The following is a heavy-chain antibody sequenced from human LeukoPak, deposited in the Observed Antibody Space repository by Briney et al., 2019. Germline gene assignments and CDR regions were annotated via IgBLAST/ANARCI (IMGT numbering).Heavy chain of an antibody. Sequence: TLSLTCTVSGGSISRGGSFWSWIRHVPGGGLEWIEYISYSGNTYYNPSLESRLTISADTSKNQFSLRLSSVTAADTAVYHCAAYGGNSVGNWFGPWGPGTLVTVSS. CDR3: AAYGGNSVGNWFGP. V-gene: IGHV4-31*03. J-gene: IGHJ5*02. D-gene: IGHD4-23*01. CDR2: ISYSGNT. CDR1: GGSISRGGSF.